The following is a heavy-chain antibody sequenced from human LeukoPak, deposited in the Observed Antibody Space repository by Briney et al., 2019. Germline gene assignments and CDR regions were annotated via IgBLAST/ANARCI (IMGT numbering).Heavy chain of an antibody. D-gene: IGHD3-10*01. CDR3: ARTPMVRGVSLLHNWFDP. CDR2: ISAYNGNT. Sequence: ASVKVSCKASGYTFTSYGISWVRQAPGQGLEWMGWISAYNGNTNYAQKLQGRVTMTTDTSTSTAYMELRSLRSDDTAVYYCARTPMVRGVSLLHNWFDPWGQGTLVTVS. V-gene: IGHV1-18*04. CDR1: GYTFTSYG. J-gene: IGHJ5*02.